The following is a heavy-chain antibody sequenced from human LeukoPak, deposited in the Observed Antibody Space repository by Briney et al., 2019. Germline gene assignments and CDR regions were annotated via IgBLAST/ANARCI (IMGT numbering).Heavy chain of an antibody. CDR3: ARDRYGQWLVQDDAFDI. CDR1: GGSISSSSYH. CDR2: IYYSGST. D-gene: IGHD6-19*01. Sequence: KSSETLSLTCTVSGGSISSSSYHWGWIRQPPGKGLEWIGSIYYSGSTYYNPSLKSRVTISVDTSKNQFSLKLSSVTAADTAVYYCARDRYGQWLVQDDAFDIWGQGTMVTVSS. J-gene: IGHJ3*02. V-gene: IGHV4-39*07.